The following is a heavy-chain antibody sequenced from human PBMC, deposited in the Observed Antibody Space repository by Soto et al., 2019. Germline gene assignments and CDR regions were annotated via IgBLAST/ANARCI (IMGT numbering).Heavy chain of an antibody. CDR1: GFIFSSYS. CDR3: ARDQFLDAFDI. CDR2: ISNDGSNK. V-gene: IGHV3-30-3*01. J-gene: IGHJ3*02. Sequence: QVQLVESGGGVVQPGRSLRLSCAASGFIFSSYSMHWVRQAPGKGLEWVAIISNDGSNKYYVDSVKGRFTISRDNSTNTLSLQMNSVRAEDTAVYYCARDQFLDAFDIWGQGTMVTVSS. D-gene: IGHD2-21*01.